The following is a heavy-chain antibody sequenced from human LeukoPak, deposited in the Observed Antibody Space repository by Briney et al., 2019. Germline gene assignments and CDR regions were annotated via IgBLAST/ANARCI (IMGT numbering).Heavy chain of an antibody. D-gene: IGHD5-24*01. Sequence: GGSLRLSCAASGFTFSSYSMNWVRQAPGKGLEWVSSISSSSSYIYYADSVKGRFTISRDNAKNSLYLQMNSLRAEDTAVYYCARDSSGRDGYNLHDYWGQGTLVTVSS. V-gene: IGHV3-21*01. CDR3: ARDSSGRDGYNLHDY. J-gene: IGHJ4*02. CDR1: GFTFSSYS. CDR2: ISSSSSYI.